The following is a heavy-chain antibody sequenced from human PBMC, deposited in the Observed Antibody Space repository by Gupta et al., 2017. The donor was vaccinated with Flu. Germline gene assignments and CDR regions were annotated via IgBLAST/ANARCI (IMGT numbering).Heavy chain of an antibody. CDR2: IYHSGTT. J-gene: IGHJ4*02. CDR1: GDSIDDAIFY. CDR3: ARHKRVVPAVGVDF. Sequence: QLQLQESGPGLLQPSETLSLSCTVSGDSIDDAIFYWVWFRQSPGKGLEWIGSIYHSGTTYYDPSLRGRVTLSIDTSENHFSLRLSSVTAADTALYYCARHKRVVPAVGVDFWGRGTQVTVSS. D-gene: IGHD2-2*01. V-gene: IGHV4-39*01.